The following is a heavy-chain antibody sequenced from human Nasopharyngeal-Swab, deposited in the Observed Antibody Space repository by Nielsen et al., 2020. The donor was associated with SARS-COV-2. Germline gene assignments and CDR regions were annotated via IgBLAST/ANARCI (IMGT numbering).Heavy chain of an antibody. Sequence: SCAISGDIVSSSIASWHWISQSPSRGLEWLGRTYYRSKWYNDYAVSVKSRITINPDTSKNQFSLHLNSVTPEDTAVYYCARARGAYGDYYYYYYTDVWGKGTTVTVSS. CDR1: GDIVSSSIAS. CDR2: TYYRSKWYN. D-gene: IGHD4-17*01. V-gene: IGHV6-1*01. CDR3: ARARGAYGDYYYYYYTDV. J-gene: IGHJ6*03.